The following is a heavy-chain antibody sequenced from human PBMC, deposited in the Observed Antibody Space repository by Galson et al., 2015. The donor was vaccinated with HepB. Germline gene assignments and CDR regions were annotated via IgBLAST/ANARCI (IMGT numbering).Heavy chain of an antibody. V-gene: IGHV3-33*01. D-gene: IGHD3-3*01. CDR3: ARDPLITIFGVVTLGWFDP. CDR2: IWYDGSNK. Sequence: SLRLSCAASGFTFSSYGMHWVRQAPGKGLEWVAVIWYDGSNKYYADSVKGRFTISRDNSKNTLYLQMNSLRAEDTAVYYCARDPLITIFGVVTLGWFDPWGQGTLVTVSS. CDR1: GFTFSSYG. J-gene: IGHJ5*02.